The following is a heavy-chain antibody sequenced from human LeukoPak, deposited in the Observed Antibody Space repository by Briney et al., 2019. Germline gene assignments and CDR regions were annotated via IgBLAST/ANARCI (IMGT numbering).Heavy chain of an antibody. Sequence: SETLSLTCTVSGGSISSYYWSWIRQPPGKGLEWIGYIYYSGSTNYNPSLKSRVTISVDTSKNQFSLKLSSVTAADTAVYYCARVRSKERYRVGATIGHAFDIWGQGTMVTVSS. CDR2: IYYSGST. V-gene: IGHV4-59*12. CDR1: GGSISSYY. CDR3: ARVRSKERYRVGATIGHAFDI. D-gene: IGHD1-26*01. J-gene: IGHJ3*02.